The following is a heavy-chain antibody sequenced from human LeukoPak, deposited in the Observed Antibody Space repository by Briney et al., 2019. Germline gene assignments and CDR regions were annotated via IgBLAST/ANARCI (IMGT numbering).Heavy chain of an antibody. D-gene: IGHD6-19*01. CDR3: AKDSLTVAGSGWEEYFQH. V-gene: IGHV3-9*01. Sequence: PGGSLRLSCAASGFTFSSYSMNWVRQAPGKGLEWVSGISWNSGSIGYADSVKGRFTISRDNAKNSLYLQMNSLRAEDTALYYCAKDSLTVAGSGWEEYFQHWGQGTLVTVSS. CDR1: GFTFSSYS. CDR2: ISWNSGSI. J-gene: IGHJ1*01.